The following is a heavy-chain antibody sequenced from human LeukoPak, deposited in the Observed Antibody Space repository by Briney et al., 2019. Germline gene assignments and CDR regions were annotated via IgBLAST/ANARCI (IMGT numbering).Heavy chain of an antibody. CDR1: GFTFSSYS. J-gene: IGHJ4*02. D-gene: IGHD5-18*01. V-gene: IGHV3-21*01. CDR3: ARVRGYSYGGVDY. CDR2: ISSSSSYI. Sequence: GGSLRLSCAASGFTFSSYSMNWVRQAPGKGLEWVSSISSSSSYIYYADSVKGRFTISRGNAKNSLYLQMNSLRAEDTAVYYCARVRGYSYGGVDYWGQGTLVTVSS.